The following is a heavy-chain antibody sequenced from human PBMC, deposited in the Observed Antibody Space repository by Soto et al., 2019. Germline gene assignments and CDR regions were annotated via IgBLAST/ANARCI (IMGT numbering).Heavy chain of an antibody. CDR2: IYPGDSDT. J-gene: IGHJ4*02. D-gene: IGHD3-22*01. V-gene: IGHV5-51*01. CDR1: GYSFTSYW. CDR3: ARQLIGYYYDSSGYPFDY. Sequence: PGESLKISCKGSGYSFTSYWIGWVRQMPGKGLEWMGIIYPGDSDTRYSPSFQGQVTISADKSISTAYLQWSSLKASDTAMYYCARQLIGYYYDSSGYPFDYWGQGTLVTVSS.